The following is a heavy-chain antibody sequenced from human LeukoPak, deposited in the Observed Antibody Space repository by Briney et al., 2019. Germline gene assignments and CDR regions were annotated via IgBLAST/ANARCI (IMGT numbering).Heavy chain of an antibody. CDR2: ISYDGSNK. D-gene: IGHD6-25*01. CDR1: GFTFSNYG. V-gene: IGHV3-30*18. J-gene: IGHJ4*02. CDR3: AKPTPLLSAAMAGSEY. Sequence: PGGSLRLSCAASGFTFSNYGMHWVRQAPGKGLEWVAIISYDGSNKNHADSVKGRFSISRDNSKNTWYLQMNSLRAEDTAVYYCAKPTPLLSAAMAGSEYWGQGTLVTVSS.